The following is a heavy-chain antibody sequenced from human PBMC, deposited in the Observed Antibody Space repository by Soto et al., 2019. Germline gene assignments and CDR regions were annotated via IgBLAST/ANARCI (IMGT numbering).Heavy chain of an antibody. CDR1: GGSISSSSYY. J-gene: IGHJ5*02. Sequence: SETLSLTCTVSGGSISSSSYYWGWIRQPPGKGLEWIGSIYYSGSTYYNPSLKSRVTISVDTSKNQFSLKLSSVTAADTAVYYCIGVNSSSWYNWFDPWGQGTLVTVSS. CDR3: IGVNSSSWYNWFDP. V-gene: IGHV4-39*01. D-gene: IGHD6-13*01. CDR2: IYYSGST.